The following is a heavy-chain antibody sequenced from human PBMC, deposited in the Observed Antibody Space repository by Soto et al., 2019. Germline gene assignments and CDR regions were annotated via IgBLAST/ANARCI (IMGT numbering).Heavy chain of an antibody. D-gene: IGHD1-1*01. Sequence: PGGSLRLSCSASGFTFSDYSMNWVRQAPGKGLEWVSYISSSSSIIFYADSVKGRFTISRDNAKNSLYLQMNSLRDEDTAVYYCAKGDNGAFDIWGQGTMVTVSS. CDR1: GFTFSDYS. J-gene: IGHJ3*02. V-gene: IGHV3-48*02. CDR3: AKGDNGAFDI. CDR2: ISSSSSII.